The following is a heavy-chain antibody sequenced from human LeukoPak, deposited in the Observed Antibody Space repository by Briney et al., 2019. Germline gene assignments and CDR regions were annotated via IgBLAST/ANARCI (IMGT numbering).Heavy chain of an antibody. CDR3: ARWNEGLDY. CDR1: DAPSVISSYY. V-gene: IGHV4-61*01. Sequence: SETLSLTCTVSDAPSVISSYYWSWIRQPPGKGLECIRYTHYSGITNYNPSPKSPVTMSVDTSKYQFSLKLSSVTAADTAVYYCARWNEGLDYWGQGTLVTVPS. D-gene: IGHD1-1*01. J-gene: IGHJ4*02. CDR2: THYSGIT.